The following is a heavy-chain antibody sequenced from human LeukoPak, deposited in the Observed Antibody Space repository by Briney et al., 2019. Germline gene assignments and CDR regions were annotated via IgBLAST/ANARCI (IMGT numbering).Heavy chain of an antibody. CDR3: ARDDPIVGATMFF. J-gene: IGHJ4*02. CDR2: ISAYNGNT. Sequence: ASVKVSCKASGYTFSSYGISWVRQAPGRGLEWMGWISAYNGNTNYAQKLQGRVTMTTDTSTSTAYMELRSLRFDDTAVYYCARDDPIVGATMFFWGQGTLVTVSS. D-gene: IGHD1-26*01. V-gene: IGHV1-18*01. CDR1: GYTFSSYG.